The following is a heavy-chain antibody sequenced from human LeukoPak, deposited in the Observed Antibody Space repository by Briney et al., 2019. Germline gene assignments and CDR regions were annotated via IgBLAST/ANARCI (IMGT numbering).Heavy chain of an antibody. V-gene: IGHV4-30-2*01. D-gene: IGHD2-2*01. CDR1: GDSISSGGYY. CDR3: ARDLLYCSSTSCAGWFDP. Sequence: SETLSLTCTVAGDSISSGGYYWSWFRQPPGKGLEWIGYIYQSGNTYYNPSLKSRVTISLDRSKNQFSLKLTSVTAADTAVYYCARDLLYCSSTSCAGWFDPWGQRTLVTVSS. J-gene: IGHJ5*02. CDR2: IYQSGNT.